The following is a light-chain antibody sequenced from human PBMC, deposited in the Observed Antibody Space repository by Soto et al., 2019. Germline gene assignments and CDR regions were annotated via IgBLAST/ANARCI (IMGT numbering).Light chain of an antibody. CDR1: SSNIGAGYD. CDR2: GNN. J-gene: IGLJ2*01. V-gene: IGLV1-40*01. CDR3: ATWDSSLSAVV. Sequence: QSVLTQPPSVSGAPGQRVTISCNGSSSNIGAGYDVHWYQQLPGTAPKLIIYGNNNRPSGGPDRFSGSKSGTSASLAITGLQTGDEADYYCATWDSSLSAVVVGGGTKLTVL.